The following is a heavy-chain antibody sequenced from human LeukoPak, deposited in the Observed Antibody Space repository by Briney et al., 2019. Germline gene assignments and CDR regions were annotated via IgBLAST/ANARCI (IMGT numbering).Heavy chain of an antibody. J-gene: IGHJ6*02. V-gene: IGHV3-21*01. CDR1: GFTFSSYG. Sequence: KTGGSLRLSCAASGFTFSSYGMNWVRQAPGKGLEWVSSISSSSYIYYADSVKGRFTISRDNAKNSLYLQMNSLRAEDTAVYYCASETNSSSWYYGDGMDVWGQGTTVTVSS. CDR3: ASETNSSSWYYGDGMDV. D-gene: IGHD6-13*01. CDR2: ISSSSYI.